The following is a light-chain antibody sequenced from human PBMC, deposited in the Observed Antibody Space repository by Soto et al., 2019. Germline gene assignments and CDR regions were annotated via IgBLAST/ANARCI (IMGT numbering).Light chain of an antibody. J-gene: IGKJ1*01. CDR3: QQYNSYSWT. CDR2: DAS. CDR1: QSISTS. V-gene: IGKV1-5*01. Sequence: DIQMTQSPSTLSASVGDRVTMTCRASQSISTSLAWYQHKPGKAPKLLIYDASSLESGVPSRFSGSGSGTEFTLTISRLQPDDFATYYCQQYNSYSWTFGQGTKVDIK.